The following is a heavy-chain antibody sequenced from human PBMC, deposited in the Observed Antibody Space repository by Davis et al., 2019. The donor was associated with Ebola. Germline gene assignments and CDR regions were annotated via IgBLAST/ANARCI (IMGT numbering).Heavy chain of an antibody. D-gene: IGHD1-7*01. Sequence: GGSLRLSCKGSGYTFTSYWIGWVRQMPGKGLEWMGIIYPGDSDTRYSPSFQGQVTISADKSISTAYLQWSSLKASDTAMDYCARHRKTGTSFDYWGQGTLVTVSS. V-gene: IGHV5-51*01. CDR3: ARHRKTGTSFDY. CDR1: GYTFTSYW. CDR2: IYPGDSDT. J-gene: IGHJ4*02.